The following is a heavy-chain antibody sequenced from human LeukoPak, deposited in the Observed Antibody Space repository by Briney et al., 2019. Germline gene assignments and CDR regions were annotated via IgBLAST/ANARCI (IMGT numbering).Heavy chain of an antibody. Sequence: GGSLRLSCTASGFTFGDYAMSWVRQAPGKGLEWVSAISGSGSYTYYADSVKGRFTISRDNSKNTLYLQMNSLRAEDTAVYYCASKSHFDYWGQGTLVTVSS. CDR1: GFTFGDYA. V-gene: IGHV3-23*01. CDR3: ASKSHFDY. J-gene: IGHJ4*02. CDR2: ISGSGSYT.